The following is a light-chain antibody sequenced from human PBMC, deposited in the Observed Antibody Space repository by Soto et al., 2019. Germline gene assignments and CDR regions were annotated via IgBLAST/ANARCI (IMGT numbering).Light chain of an antibody. Sequence: EIVLTQSPDTLSLSPGQRATLSCRASQSVSANYVAWYQQKPGQAPRLLIDGASSRATGIPDRFSGSGSGTDFTLTISRLEPEDFAVYYCQRYGTSPRTFGRGTKVEIK. CDR3: QRYGTSPRT. J-gene: IGKJ1*01. V-gene: IGKV3-20*01. CDR1: QSVSANY. CDR2: GAS.